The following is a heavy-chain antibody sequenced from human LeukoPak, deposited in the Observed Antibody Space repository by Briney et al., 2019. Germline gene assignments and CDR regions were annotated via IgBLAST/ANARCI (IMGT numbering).Heavy chain of an antibody. D-gene: IGHD3-22*01. Sequence: PGGSLRLSCTASGFTFSSYIMNWVRQAPGKGLEWVSAISGSGGSTYYADSVKGRFTISRDNSKNTLYLQMNSLRAEDTAVYYCAKDNYYYDSSGYQAPVAPDYWGQGTLVTVSS. CDR2: ISGSGGST. J-gene: IGHJ4*02. V-gene: IGHV3-23*01. CDR3: AKDNYYYDSSGYQAPVAPDY. CDR1: GFTFSSYI.